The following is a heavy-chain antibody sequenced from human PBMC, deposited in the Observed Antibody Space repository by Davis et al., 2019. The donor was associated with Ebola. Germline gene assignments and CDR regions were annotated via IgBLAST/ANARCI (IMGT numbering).Heavy chain of an antibody. CDR1: GFTFSSYW. Sequence: GESLKISCAASGFTFSSYWMSWVRQAPGKGLEWVANIKQDGSEKYYVDSVKGRFTISRDNAKNSLYLQMNSLRAEDTAVYYCARVACSSTSCYRGWFDPWGQGTLVTVSS. D-gene: IGHD2-2*01. V-gene: IGHV3-7*01. CDR3: ARVACSSTSCYRGWFDP. CDR2: IKQDGSEK. J-gene: IGHJ5*02.